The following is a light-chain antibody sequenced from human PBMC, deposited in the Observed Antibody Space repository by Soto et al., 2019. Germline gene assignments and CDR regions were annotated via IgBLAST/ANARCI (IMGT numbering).Light chain of an antibody. CDR3: QSYDSSLSVYVV. CDR2: GNS. CDR1: NSNIGAGYD. Sequence: QSLLTQPPSASATPGQRVTISCSGSNSNIGAGYDVHWYQQLPGTAPKLLIYGNSNRPSGVPDRFSGSKSGTSASLAITGLQAEDEADYYCQSYDSSLSVYVVFGGGTKLTVL. V-gene: IGLV1-40*01. J-gene: IGLJ2*01.